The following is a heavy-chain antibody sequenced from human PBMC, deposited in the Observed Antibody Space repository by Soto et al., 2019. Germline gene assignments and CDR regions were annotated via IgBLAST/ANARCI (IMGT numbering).Heavy chain of an antibody. CDR2: IYSGGST. J-gene: IGHJ3*02. CDR1: GFTVSSNY. CDR3: ARCLGQWLVRGAFDI. Sequence: EVQLVESGGGLIQPGGSLRLSCAASGFTVSSNYMSWVRQAPGKGLEWVSVIYSGGSTYYADSVKGRFTISRDNSKNTLYLQMNSLRAEDTVVYYCARCLGQWLVRGAFDIWGQGTMVTVSS. D-gene: IGHD6-19*01. V-gene: IGHV3-53*01.